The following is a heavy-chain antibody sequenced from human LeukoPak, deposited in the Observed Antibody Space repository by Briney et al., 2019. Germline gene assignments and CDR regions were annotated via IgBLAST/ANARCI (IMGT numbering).Heavy chain of an antibody. D-gene: IGHD6-6*01. J-gene: IGHJ4*02. V-gene: IGHV3-23*01. CDR3: AKDTYSSSSPGSDY. CDR2: VSSTGGST. CDR1: GFTFSSYA. Sequence: GGSLRLSCAASGFTFSSYAMSWVRQAPGKGLEWVSGVSSTGGSTYYADSVKGRFTISRDNSKNTLSLQMNSLRAEDTAVYYCAKDTYSSSSPGSDYWGQGVLVTVSS.